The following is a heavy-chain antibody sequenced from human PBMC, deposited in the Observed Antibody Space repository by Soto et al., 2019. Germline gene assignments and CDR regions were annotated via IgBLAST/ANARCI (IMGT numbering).Heavy chain of an antibody. V-gene: IGHV4-4*02. J-gene: IGHJ4*02. CDR1: GGSISSGTW. D-gene: IGHD6-13*01. CDR2: IYHSGSP. Sequence: SETLSLTCAVSGGSISSGTWWSWVRQPPGRGLEWIGEIYHSGSPNYNPSLKSRVTMSADKSISTAYLQWSSLKASDTAMYYCAGAGYSSSWSDYWGQGTLVTVSS. CDR3: AGAGYSSSWSDY.